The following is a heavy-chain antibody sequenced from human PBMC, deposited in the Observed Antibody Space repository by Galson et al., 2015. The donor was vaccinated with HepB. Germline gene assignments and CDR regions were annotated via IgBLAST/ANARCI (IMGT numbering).Heavy chain of an antibody. D-gene: IGHD3-9*01. CDR2: ISYDGSNK. CDR3: AKGSYYDILTGLFDY. J-gene: IGHJ4*02. V-gene: IGHV3-30*18. CDR1: GFTFSSYG. Sequence: SLRLSCAASGFTFSSYGMHWVRQAPGKGLEWVAVISYDGSNKYYADSVKGRFTISRDNSKNTLYLQMNSLRAEDTAVYYCAKGSYYDILTGLFDYWGQATLVTVSS.